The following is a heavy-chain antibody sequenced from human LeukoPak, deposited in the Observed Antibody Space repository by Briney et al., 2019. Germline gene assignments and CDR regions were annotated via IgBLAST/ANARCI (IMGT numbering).Heavy chain of an antibody. D-gene: IGHD4-17*01. Sequence: GGSLRLSCAASGFTFNTYSMNWVRQAPGKGLEWVSYISSSSSTIYYADSVKGRFTISRDNAKNSLYLQMNSLRAEDTAVYYCARVFIGDYGDYQFDYWGQGTLVTASS. CDR1: GFTFNTYS. J-gene: IGHJ4*02. CDR3: ARVFIGDYGDYQFDY. V-gene: IGHV3-48*01. CDR2: ISSSSSTI.